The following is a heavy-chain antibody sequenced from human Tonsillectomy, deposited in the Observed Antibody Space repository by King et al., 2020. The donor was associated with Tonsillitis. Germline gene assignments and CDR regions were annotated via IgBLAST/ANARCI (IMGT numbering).Heavy chain of an antibody. CDR2: IYTTGNT. V-gene: IGHV4-61*02. CDR1: GGSISSANYY. D-gene: IGHD5-18*01. CDR3: ARTKWTVDIAMVTGWFDP. J-gene: IGHJ5*02. Sequence: PLQESGPGLVKPSQTLSLTCTVSGGSISSANYYWSWIRQPAGKGLEWIGRIYTTGNTNYNPSLKSRVTMSVDTSQNQFSLKLSSVTAADTAVYYCARTKWTVDIAMVTGWFDPWGQGTLVTVSS.